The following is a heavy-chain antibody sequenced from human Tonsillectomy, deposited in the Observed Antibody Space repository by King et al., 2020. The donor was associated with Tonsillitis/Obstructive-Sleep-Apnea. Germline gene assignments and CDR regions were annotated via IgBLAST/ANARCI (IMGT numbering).Heavy chain of an antibody. CDR1: GFIFSYYA. V-gene: IGHV3-30*04. CDR2: VTYDGSNK. CDR3: ARDFDNNYSYMDV. D-gene: IGHD1-14*01. J-gene: IGHJ6*03. Sequence: VQLVESGGGVVQPGRSLRLSCAASGFIFSYYAMHWVRQAPGKGLEWVAVVTYDGSNKYYADSVKGRFTISRDNSKNTLNLQMDSLRAEDSAVYFCARDFDNNYSYMDVWGKETTVTVS.